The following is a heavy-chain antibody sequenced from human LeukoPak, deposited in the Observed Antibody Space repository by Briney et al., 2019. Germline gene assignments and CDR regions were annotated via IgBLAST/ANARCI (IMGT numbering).Heavy chain of an antibody. CDR3: ARGAWIQLCLPDVFFYFDY. D-gene: IGHD5-18*01. Sequence: PGGSLRLSCAASGFTFSSYSMNWVRQAPGKGLEWVSSISSSSSYIYYADSVKGRFTISRDNAKNSLYLQMNSLRAEDTAVYYCARGAWIQLCLPDVFFYFDYWGQGTLVTVSS. CDR1: GFTFSSYS. CDR2: ISSSSSYI. V-gene: IGHV3-21*01. J-gene: IGHJ4*02.